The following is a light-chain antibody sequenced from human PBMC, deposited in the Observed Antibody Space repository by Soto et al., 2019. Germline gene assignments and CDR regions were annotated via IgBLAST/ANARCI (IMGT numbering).Light chain of an antibody. CDR2: DAT. CDR1: QNIYTY. J-gene: IGKJ4*01. V-gene: IGKV1-16*01. CDR3: QQYGSFPLT. Sequence: DIQMTQAPSSLSASVGDRVNITCRASQNIYTYLSWLQQRPGRAPKSLISDATRLQSGVSSRFSGGGSVTEFTLTITDLQPEDSATYYCQQYGSFPLTSGGGTKVEI.